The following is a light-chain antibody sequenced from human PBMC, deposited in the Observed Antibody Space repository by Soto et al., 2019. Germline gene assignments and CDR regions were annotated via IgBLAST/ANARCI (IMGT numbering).Light chain of an antibody. V-gene: IGLV2-8*01. CDR3: SSYAGNNNYV. CDR2: GVS. CDR1: SSDVGGYNY. J-gene: IGLJ1*01. Sequence: QSSLTQPPSASGSPGQSVAISCTGTSSDVGGYNYVSWYQQHPGKAPKYIIYGVSKRPSGVPDRFSGSKSGNTASLTVSGLQAEDEADYYCSSYAGNNNYVSGTGTKVTVL.